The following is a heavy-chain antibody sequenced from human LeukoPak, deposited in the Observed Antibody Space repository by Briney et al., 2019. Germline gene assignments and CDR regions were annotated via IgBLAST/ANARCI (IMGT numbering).Heavy chain of an antibody. Sequence: PSETLSLTCTVSGDFITAYYWSWIRQPPGKGLEWIGYVYYSGSTEYNPSLRSRVTISLEMSKHQFSLNLTSVTAEDTAVYYCARDSSGWYHWFDPWGQGTLVTVSS. J-gene: IGHJ5*02. V-gene: IGHV4-59*01. CDR2: VYYSGST. D-gene: IGHD6-19*01. CDR1: GDFITAYY. CDR3: ARDSSGWYHWFDP.